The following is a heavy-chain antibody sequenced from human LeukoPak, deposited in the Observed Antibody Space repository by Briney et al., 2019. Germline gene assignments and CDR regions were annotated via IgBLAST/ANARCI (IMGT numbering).Heavy chain of an antibody. CDR1: GGTFSSYA. J-gene: IGHJ6*02. CDR3: AGGVRYSSSWPYYYGMDV. D-gene: IGHD6-13*01. V-gene: IGHV1-69*13. CDR2: IIPIFGTA. Sequence: ASVKVSCKASGGTFSSYAISWVRQAPGQGLEWMGGIIPIFGTANYAQKFQGRVTITADESTSTAYMELSSLRSEDTAVYYCAGGVRYSSSWPYYYGMDVWGQGTTVTVSS.